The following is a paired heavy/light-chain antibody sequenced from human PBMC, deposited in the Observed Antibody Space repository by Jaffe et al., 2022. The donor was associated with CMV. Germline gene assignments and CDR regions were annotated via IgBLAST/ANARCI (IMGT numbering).Light chain of an antibody. Sequence: QLVLTQSPSASASLGASVKITCTLSSGHTFYAIAWHHQQPGKGPRYLMKLNSDGSYSKGDGIPDRFSGSSSGAERHLIVSSLQSDDEGDYYCQTWGTGIAVFGGGTKLAVV. J-gene: IGLJ2*01. CDR2: LNSDGSY. CDR1: SGHTFYA. CDR3: QTWGTGIAV. V-gene: IGLV4-69*01.
Heavy chain of an antibody. Sequence: QVQLVQSGAEVKKPGASVKVSCKASEYTFTSHAIHWVRQAPGQRLEWMGWINPGNGDTEYSQKFQGRVTITRDTSASTAYMELSRLRSEDTAVYYCARDRSLWFGELGIDAFDLWGQGTMVTVSS. V-gene: IGHV1-3*01. J-gene: IGHJ3*01. CDR2: INPGNGDT. CDR1: EYTFTSHA. D-gene: IGHD3-10*01. CDR3: ARDRSLWFGELGIDAFDL.